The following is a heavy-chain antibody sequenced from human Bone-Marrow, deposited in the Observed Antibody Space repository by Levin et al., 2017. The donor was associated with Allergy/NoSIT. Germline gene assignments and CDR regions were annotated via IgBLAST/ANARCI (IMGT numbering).Heavy chain of an antibody. Sequence: GESLKISCAASGFTFRSHSMNWVRQAPGKGLEWVSYISTSSGTIYYAESVKGRFTISRDNSKSTMSLQMDSLRPEDTAVYYCAKDGWFRDNYFYMDVWGKGTTVTVSS. J-gene: IGHJ6*03. D-gene: IGHD3-10*01. CDR3: AKDGWFRDNYFYMDV. V-gene: IGHV3-48*01. CDR2: ISTSSGTI. CDR1: GFTFRSHS.